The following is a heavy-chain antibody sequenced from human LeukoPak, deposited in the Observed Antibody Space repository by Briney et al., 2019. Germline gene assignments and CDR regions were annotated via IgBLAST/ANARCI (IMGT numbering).Heavy chain of an antibody. D-gene: IGHD5-12*01. CDR1: GGSISSYY. V-gene: IGHV4-59*01. Sequence: SETLSLTCTVSGGSISSYYWIRIRQPPGKGLEWIGYIYYSGITNYNTSLKSRVTISVDTSKNQFSLQLSSVTAADTAVYYCETRVGGYGYFDYWGQGTLVTVSS. CDR3: ETRVGGYGYFDY. J-gene: IGHJ4*02. CDR2: IYYSGIT.